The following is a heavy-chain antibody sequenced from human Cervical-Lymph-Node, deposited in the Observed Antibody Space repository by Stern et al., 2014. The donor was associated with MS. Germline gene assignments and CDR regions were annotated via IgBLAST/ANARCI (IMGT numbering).Heavy chain of an antibody. J-gene: IGHJ6*02. V-gene: IGHV1-69*01. Sequence: QVQLMQSGAEVKKPGSSVKVSCKASGGTFNVYAINWLRQAPGQGLEWMGGIIPIIGTANYAQIFQGRVTITADESTRTSSMQLSSLRSDDTAVYYCARDGRHTNNFGLDVWGQGTTVTVSS. CDR2: IIPIIGTA. CDR3: ARDGRHTNNFGLDV. CDR1: GGTFNVYA.